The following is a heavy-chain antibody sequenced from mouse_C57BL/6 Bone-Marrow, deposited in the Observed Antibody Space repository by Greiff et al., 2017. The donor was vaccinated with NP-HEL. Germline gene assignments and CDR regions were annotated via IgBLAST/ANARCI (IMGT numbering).Heavy chain of an antibody. Sequence: VQLQQSGAELVKPGASVKMSCKASGYNFTTYPIEWMKQNHGKSLEWIGNFHPYNDDTTYNEKFKGKATLTVEKSSSTIYLELSRLTSDDYAVFYWSSLHYFGSLYFDYWGQGTTLTVSS. CDR1: GYNFTTYP. V-gene: IGHV1-47*01. CDR3: SSLHYFGSLYFDY. D-gene: IGHD1-1*01. J-gene: IGHJ2*01. CDR2: FHPYNDDT.